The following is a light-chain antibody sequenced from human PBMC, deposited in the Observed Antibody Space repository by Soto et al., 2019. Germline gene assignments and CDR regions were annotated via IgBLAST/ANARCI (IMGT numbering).Light chain of an antibody. V-gene: IGLV1-51*01. CDR3: GAWDISPNVYV. CDR2: DND. Sequence: LLRQPPSLSAAPGQKITISFSGTNSNIGNYYVSWYHQIPGTAPKLLIYDNDKRPSGIPDRFSGSKSGTSATLAITGLQTGDEGDYSCGAWDISPNVYVFGGGTKVTV. J-gene: IGLJ1*01. CDR1: NSNIGNYY.